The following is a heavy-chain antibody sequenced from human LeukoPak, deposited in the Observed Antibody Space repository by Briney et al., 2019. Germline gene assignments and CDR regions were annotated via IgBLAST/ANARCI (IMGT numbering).Heavy chain of an antibody. J-gene: IGHJ4*02. V-gene: IGHV4-61*02. Sequence: SETLSLTCTVSGGSISSGSYYWNWIRQPAGKGLEWIGRIYTSGSTNYNPSLKSRVTISVDTSKNQSSLKLSSVTAADTAVYYCAGPGGYFDWLPYGYWGQGTLVTVSS. CDR2: IYTSGST. CDR1: GGSISSGSYY. D-gene: IGHD3-9*01. CDR3: AGPGGYFDWLPYGY.